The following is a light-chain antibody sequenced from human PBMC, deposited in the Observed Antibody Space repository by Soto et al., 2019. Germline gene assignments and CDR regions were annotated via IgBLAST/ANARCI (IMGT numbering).Light chain of an antibody. Sequence: QSVLTQPCSVSGSPGQSVTISCTGTSSDVGGYNYVSWYQQHPGKAPKLMIYDVSKRPSGVPDRFSGSKSGNTASLTISGLQAEDEADYYCCSYAGSSYVFGTGTKVTVL. J-gene: IGLJ1*01. V-gene: IGLV2-11*01. CDR2: DVS. CDR3: CSYAGSSYV. CDR1: SSDVGGYNY.